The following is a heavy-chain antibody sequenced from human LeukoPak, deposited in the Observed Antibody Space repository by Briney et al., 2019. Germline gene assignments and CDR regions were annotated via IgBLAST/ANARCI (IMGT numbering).Heavy chain of an antibody. Sequence: SETLSLTCTVSGGSISSSSYYWGWIRQPPGKGLEWIGSIYYSGSTYYNPSLKSRVTISVDTSKNQFSLKLSSVTAADTAVYYCARDFEYYYDSSGYYGLDPWGQGTLVTVSS. CDR1: GGSISSSSYY. V-gene: IGHV4-39*07. D-gene: IGHD3-22*01. CDR2: IYYSGST. J-gene: IGHJ5*02. CDR3: ARDFEYYYDSSGYYGLDP.